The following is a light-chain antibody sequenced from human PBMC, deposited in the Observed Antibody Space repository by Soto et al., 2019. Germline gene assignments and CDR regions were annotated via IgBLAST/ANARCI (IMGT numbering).Light chain of an antibody. CDR3: QKYNDYST. CDR2: GAS. V-gene: IGKV3-15*01. Sequence: EIVIPQSPSTLSVSPGERATLSCRASQSVSSNLAWYQQKPGQAPRLLIYGASTRATGIPARFSGSGSGTEFTLTISSLHPDDFATYYCQKYNDYSTLGQGTKVDNK. J-gene: IGKJ2*01. CDR1: QSVSSN.